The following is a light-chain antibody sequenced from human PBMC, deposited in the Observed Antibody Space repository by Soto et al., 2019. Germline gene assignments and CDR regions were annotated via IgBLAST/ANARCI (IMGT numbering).Light chain of an antibody. CDR1: SSDVGGYNY. J-gene: IGLJ2*01. CDR3: NSYGGSNNYVV. CDR2: EVN. V-gene: IGLV2-8*01. Sequence: QSALTQPPSPSGSPGQSVTISCPGTSSDVGGYNYVSWYQQHPGKAPKLMIYEVNKRPSGVPDRFSGSKSGNTASLTVSGLQADDEADYYCNSYGGSNNYVVFGGGTKVTVL.